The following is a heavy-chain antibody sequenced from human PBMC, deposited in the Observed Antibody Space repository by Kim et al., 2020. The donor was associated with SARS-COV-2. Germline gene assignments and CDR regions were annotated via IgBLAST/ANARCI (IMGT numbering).Heavy chain of an antibody. CDR3: VKDGTGGHYYFDR. J-gene: IGHJ4*02. D-gene: IGHD3-16*01. Sequence: GGSLRLSCAASGFTFSSYPMSWVRQAPGKGLEWVAFISNTGATTYYGDSVKGRFSISRDNSRNTVFLQLAGLRSEDTALYYCVKDGTGGHYYFDRWGQGALVTVTS. V-gene: IGHV3-23*01. CDR1: GFTFSSYP. CDR2: ISNTGATT.